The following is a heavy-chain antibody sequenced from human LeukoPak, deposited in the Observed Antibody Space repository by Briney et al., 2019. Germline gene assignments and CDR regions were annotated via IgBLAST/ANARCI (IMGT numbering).Heavy chain of an antibody. CDR2: IIPIFGTA. D-gene: IGHD5-12*01. J-gene: IGHJ5*02. CDR1: GGTFSSYA. Sequence: SVKVSCKVSGGTFSSYAISWVRQAPGQGLEWMGGIIPIFGTANYAQKLQGRVTMTTDTSTSTAYMELRSLRSDDTAVYYCARVVTRYSKQFDPWGQGTLVTVSS. CDR3: ARVVTRYSKQFDP. V-gene: IGHV1-69*05.